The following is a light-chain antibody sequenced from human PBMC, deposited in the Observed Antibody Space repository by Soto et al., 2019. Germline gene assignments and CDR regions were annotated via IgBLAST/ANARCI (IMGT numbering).Light chain of an antibody. CDR2: AAS. CDR1: QSVSSSD. J-gene: IGKJ4*01. Sequence: IVLTQSPGTLSLSPGERATLSCRASQSVSSSDLAWYQQKVGQAPRLLIYAASSRATGIPDRFTGGGSGTDFTLTISRLEPEDFAVYYCQQYGSSPPLTFGGGTKVDIK. V-gene: IGKV3-20*01. CDR3: QQYGSSPPLT.